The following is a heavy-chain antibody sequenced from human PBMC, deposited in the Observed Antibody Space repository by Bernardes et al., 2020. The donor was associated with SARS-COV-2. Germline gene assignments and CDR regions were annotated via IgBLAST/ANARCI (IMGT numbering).Heavy chain of an antibody. CDR3: ARDPAYDYIWGSFDY. J-gene: IGHJ4*02. CDR1: GYSFTSYW. D-gene: IGHD3-16*01. Sequence: GESVKSSCKGSGYSFTSYWIGWVRQMPGKGLEWMGIIYPGDSDTRYSPSFQGQVTISADKSISTAYLQWSSLKASDTAMYYCARDPAYDYIWGSFDYWGQGTLVTVSS. CDR2: IYPGDSDT. V-gene: IGHV5-51*01.